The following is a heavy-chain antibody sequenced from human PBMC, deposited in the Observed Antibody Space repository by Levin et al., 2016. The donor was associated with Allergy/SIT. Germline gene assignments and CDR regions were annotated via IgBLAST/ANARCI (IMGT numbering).Heavy chain of an antibody. J-gene: IGHJ5*02. CDR3: ARSGYGGNRHDP. V-gene: IGHV3-11*06. Sequence: WIRQPPGKGLEWVSYISSSSSYTNYADSVKGRFTISRDNAKNSLYLQMNSLRAEDTAVYYCARSGYGGNRHDPWGQGTLVTVSS. CDR2: ISSSSSYT. D-gene: IGHD4-23*01.